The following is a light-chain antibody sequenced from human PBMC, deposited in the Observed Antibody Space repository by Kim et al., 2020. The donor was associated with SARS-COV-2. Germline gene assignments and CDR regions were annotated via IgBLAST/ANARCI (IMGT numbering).Light chain of an antibody. V-gene: IGLV2-8*01. Sequence: GQSVTRSCTGTSSDVGGNNYVSWYQQHPGKAPKFMIYEVSKRPSGVPDRFSGSKSGNTASLTVSGLQAEDEADYYCSSYAGSNNWVFGGGTQLTVL. J-gene: IGLJ3*02. CDR2: EVS. CDR1: SSDVGGNNY. CDR3: SSYAGSNNWV.